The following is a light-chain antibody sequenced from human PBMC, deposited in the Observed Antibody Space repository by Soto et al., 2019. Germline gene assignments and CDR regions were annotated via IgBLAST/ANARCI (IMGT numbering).Light chain of an antibody. Sequence: QSDLXQLPSAYGAPVHSGTISCSGTSSDIGNYNYVSWYQQHPGKAPKLMIYEVSQRPSGVPDRFSGSKSGNTASLTVSGLQADDETDYYCCSYAGNNKKVFGTGTKVTVL. CDR2: EVS. J-gene: IGLJ1*01. V-gene: IGLV2-8*01. CDR3: CSYAGNNKKV. CDR1: SSDIGNYNY.